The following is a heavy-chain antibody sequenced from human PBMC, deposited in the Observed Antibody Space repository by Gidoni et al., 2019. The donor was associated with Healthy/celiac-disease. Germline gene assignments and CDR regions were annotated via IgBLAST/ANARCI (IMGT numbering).Heavy chain of an antibody. Sequence: QVQLVQSGAEVKTPGASVKVSCQASGYTFNSHYMHWVRQAPGQGLEWMGIINPSGGSTSYAQKFQGRVTMTRDTSTSTVYMELSSLRSEDTAVYYCARARYYYDSSGYYGDGYFDYWGQGTLVTVSS. J-gene: IGHJ4*02. D-gene: IGHD3-22*01. CDR3: ARARYYYDSSGYYGDGYFDY. CDR2: INPSGGST. V-gene: IGHV1-46*02. CDR1: GYTFNSHY.